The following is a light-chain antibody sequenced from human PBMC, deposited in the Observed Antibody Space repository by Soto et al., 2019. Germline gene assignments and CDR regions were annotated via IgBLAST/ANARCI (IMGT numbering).Light chain of an antibody. Sequence: DIQMTQSPSSLSASLGDRVTITCRASQNINSHLNWYQQKPGKAPKVLIYAASRLQSGVPSRFXGSGSGTEFTLPISSLEPEDFATYYCQQSHITALFTFGKGTKLEIK. J-gene: IGKJ2*01. CDR2: AAS. CDR1: QNINSH. CDR3: QQSHITALFT. V-gene: IGKV1-39*01.